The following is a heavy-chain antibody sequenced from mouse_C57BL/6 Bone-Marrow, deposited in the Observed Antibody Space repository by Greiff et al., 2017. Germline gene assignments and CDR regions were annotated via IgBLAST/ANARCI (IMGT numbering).Heavy chain of an antibody. D-gene: IGHD1-1*01. CDR3: ARLLPLYYYDMDY. Sequence: VQLQQPGAELVKPGASVKLSCKASGYTFTSYWMHWVKQRPGQGLEWIGMIHPDSGSTNYNEKFKSKATLTVDKSSSTAYMQLSSLTSEDSAVYYCARLLPLYYYDMDYWGKGTTVTVSS. V-gene: IGHV1-64*01. CDR2: IHPDSGST. CDR1: GYTFTSYW. J-gene: IGHJ4*01.